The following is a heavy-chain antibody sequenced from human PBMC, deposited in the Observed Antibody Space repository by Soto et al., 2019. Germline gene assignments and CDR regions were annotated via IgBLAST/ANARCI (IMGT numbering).Heavy chain of an antibody. J-gene: IGHJ6*02. CDR3: ARDRRWSSIYYGMDV. D-gene: IGHD3-10*01. Sequence: SETLCLTCAVYGGSFSGYYWSWIRQPPGRGLEWIGEINHSGSTNYNPSLKSRVTISVDTSKNQFSLKLSSVTAADTAVYYCARDRRWSSIYYGMDVWGQGTTVTVSS. V-gene: IGHV4-34*01. CDR2: INHSGST. CDR1: GGSFSGYY.